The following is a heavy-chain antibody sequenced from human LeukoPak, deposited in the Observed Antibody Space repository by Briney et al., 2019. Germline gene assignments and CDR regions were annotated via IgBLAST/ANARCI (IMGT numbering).Heavy chain of an antibody. V-gene: IGHV3-21*01. J-gene: IGHJ4*02. CDR1: GFTFSSYN. Sequence: PGGSLRLSCAASGFTFSSYNMNWVRQAPGKGLECVSSITSSGSYIYYGDSVKGRFTISRDIAKNSLYLEMNSLRAEDTAVYYCARGWSSGSSDYWGQGTLVTVSS. CDR2: ITSSGSYI. CDR3: ARGWSSGSSDY. D-gene: IGHD3-22*01.